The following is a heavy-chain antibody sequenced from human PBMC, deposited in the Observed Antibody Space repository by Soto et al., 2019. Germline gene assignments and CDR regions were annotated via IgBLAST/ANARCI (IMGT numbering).Heavy chain of an antibody. Sequence: QVQLQESGPGLVKPSQTLSLTCTVSGGSISSGDYYWSWIRQPPGKGLEWIGYIYYSWSTYYNPSLKSRVTISVDTSKNQFSLKLSSVTAADTAVYYCARAVVVPAARGVGAFDIWGQGTMVTVSS. V-gene: IGHV4-30-4*01. CDR1: GGSISSGDYY. CDR3: ARAVVVPAARGVGAFDI. D-gene: IGHD2-2*01. J-gene: IGHJ3*02. CDR2: IYYSWST.